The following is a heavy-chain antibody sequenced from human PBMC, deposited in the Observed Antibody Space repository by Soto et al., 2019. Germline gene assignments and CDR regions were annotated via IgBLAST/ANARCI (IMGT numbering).Heavy chain of an antibody. J-gene: IGHJ6*02. V-gene: IGHV3-21*01. CDR1: GLSFSTYS. CDR3: ARNRNPSSKTHGMDV. CDR2: ISSGSHYI. Sequence: EVQLVESGGGLVEPGGSLRLSCAPSGLSFSTYSMNWVRQAPGKGLEWVASISSGSHYIYYADSVKDRFTISRDNARDSLYLQMNSLRADDSAVYYCARNRNPSSKTHGMDVWGQGTTVTVSS.